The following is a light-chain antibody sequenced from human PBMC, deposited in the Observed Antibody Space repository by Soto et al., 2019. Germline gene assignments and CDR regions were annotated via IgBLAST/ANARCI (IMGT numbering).Light chain of an antibody. CDR1: SSDVGGYNY. J-gene: IGLJ3*02. Sequence: QSALTEPPSASGSSGKSVTISCTGTSSDVGGYNYVSWYQQHPGKAPKLMIYEVGKRPSGVPDRFSGSKSGNTASRTVSGLQAEYEADYSRSSFAGSNVVFGGGTKLTVL. CDR3: SSFAGSNVV. V-gene: IGLV2-8*01. CDR2: EVG.